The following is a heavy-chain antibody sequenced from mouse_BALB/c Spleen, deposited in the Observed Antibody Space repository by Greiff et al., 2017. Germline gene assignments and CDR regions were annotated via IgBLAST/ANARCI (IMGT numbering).Heavy chain of an antibody. J-gene: IGHJ3*01. D-gene: IGHD1-2*01. CDR2: FYPGSGSI. CDR3: ARHEKGIHYYGYDWFAY. V-gene: IGHV1-62-2*01. CDR1: GYTFTEYI. Sequence: QVQLKQSGAELVKPGASVKLSCKASGYTFTEYIIHWVKQRSGQGLEWIGWFYPGSGSIKYNEKFKDKATLTADKSSSTVYMELSRLTSEDSAVYFCARHEKGIHYYGYDWFAYWGQGTLVTVSA.